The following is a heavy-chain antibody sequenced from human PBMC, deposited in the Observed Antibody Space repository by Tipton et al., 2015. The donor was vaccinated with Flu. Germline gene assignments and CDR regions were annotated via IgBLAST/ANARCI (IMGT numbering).Heavy chain of an antibody. CDR1: GGSFSGYY. D-gene: IGHD3-10*01. CDR3: VRGGGCRSGGWFDP. J-gene: IGHJ5*02. CDR2: INHRGST. Sequence: TLSLTCAVYGGSFSGYYWSWNRQPPGKGLEYIGEINHRGSTTYNPSLKSRVTISVDTSKNQFSLNLTYVTAADTAVYYCVRGGGCRSGGWFDPWGRGTLVTVSS. V-gene: IGHV4-34*01.